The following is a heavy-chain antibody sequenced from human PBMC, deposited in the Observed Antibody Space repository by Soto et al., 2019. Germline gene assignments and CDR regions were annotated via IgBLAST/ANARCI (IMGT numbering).Heavy chain of an antibody. V-gene: IGHV3-30-3*01. J-gene: IGHJ4*02. Sequence: QVQLVESGGGVVQPGRSLRLSCAASGFTFSSYAMHWVRQAPGKGLEWVVVISYDASNKYYADSVKGRFTISRDNSKNTLYLQMNSLRAEDTAVYYCARGYSSSSAAFDYWGQGTLVTVSS. CDR3: ARGYSSSSAAFDY. D-gene: IGHD6-13*01. CDR1: GFTFSSYA. CDR2: ISYDASNK.